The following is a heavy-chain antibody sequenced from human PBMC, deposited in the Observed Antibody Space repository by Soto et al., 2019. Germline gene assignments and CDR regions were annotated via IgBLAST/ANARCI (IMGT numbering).Heavy chain of an antibody. D-gene: IGHD4-17*01. J-gene: IGHJ4*02. Sequence: EVQLLESGGDLVQPGGSLRLSCAASGFTFSHYTMSWVRQLPGKGLEWVSGINGGNGPTYYADSVKGRFTISRDNYQNTLYLQMNSLRVGDTAIYYCAKDKEKDGAWDFDYWGQGTLVTVSS. CDR1: GFTFSHYT. CDR2: INGGNGPT. CDR3: AKDKEKDGAWDFDY. V-gene: IGHV3-23*01.